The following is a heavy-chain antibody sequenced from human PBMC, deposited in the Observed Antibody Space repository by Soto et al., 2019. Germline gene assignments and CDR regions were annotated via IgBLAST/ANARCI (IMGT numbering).Heavy chain of an antibody. J-gene: IGHJ6*03. CDR1: GYAFTSYG. CDR3: ARDPVAANYYYYYMDV. CDR2: ISAYNGNT. Sequence: GASVKVSCKASGYAFTSYGISWVRQAPGQGLEWMGWISAYNGNTNYAQKLQGRVTMTTDTSTSTAYMELRSLGSDDTAVYYCARDPVAANYYYYYMDVWGKGITVTVSS. D-gene: IGHD2-15*01. V-gene: IGHV1-18*01.